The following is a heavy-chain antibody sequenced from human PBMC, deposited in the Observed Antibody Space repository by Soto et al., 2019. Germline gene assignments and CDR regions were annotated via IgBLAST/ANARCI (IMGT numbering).Heavy chain of an antibody. V-gene: IGHV4-30-2*01. Sequence: PSETLSLTCAVSGGSISSGGYSWSWIRQPPGKGLEWIGYIYHSGSTYYNPSLKSRVTISVDTSKNQFSLKLSSVTAADTAVYYCARRYGRAFDYWGQGTLVTVSS. CDR1: GGSISSGGYS. D-gene: IGHD1-1*01. J-gene: IGHJ4*02. CDR3: ARRYGRAFDY. CDR2: IYHSGST.